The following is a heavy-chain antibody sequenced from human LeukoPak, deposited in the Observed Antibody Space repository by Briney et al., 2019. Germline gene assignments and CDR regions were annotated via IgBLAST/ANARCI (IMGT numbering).Heavy chain of an antibody. CDR2: MRQDGNEK. V-gene: IGHV3-7*01. J-gene: IGHJ4*02. CDR3: ATDRRGSNDY. Sequence: PGGSLRLSCVASGFTFSSYWMTWVRQAPGKGLEWVANMRQDGNEKYNVDSVRGRFTISRDNAKNSLYLQMNSLRAEDTAVYYCATDRRGSNDYWGQGTLVTVSS. CDR1: GFTFSSYW. D-gene: IGHD3-10*01.